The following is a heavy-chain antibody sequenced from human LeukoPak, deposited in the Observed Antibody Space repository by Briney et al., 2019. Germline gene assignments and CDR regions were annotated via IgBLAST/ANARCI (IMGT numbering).Heavy chain of an antibody. Sequence: GGSLRLSCAASGFTFSDYYMSWIRQAPGKGLEWVSYISSSGSTIYYADSVKGRFTISRDNAKNSLYLQMNSLRAEDTAVYYCARAGGSSYYYYYGMDVWGQGTRVTVSS. J-gene: IGHJ6*02. D-gene: IGHD2-15*01. CDR3: ARAGGSSYYYYYGMDV. V-gene: IGHV3-11*01. CDR1: GFTFSDYY. CDR2: ISSSGSTI.